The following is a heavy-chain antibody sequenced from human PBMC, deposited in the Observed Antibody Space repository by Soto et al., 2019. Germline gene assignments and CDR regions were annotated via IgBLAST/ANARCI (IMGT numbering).Heavy chain of an antibody. CDR3: ARDMLHYYDSSGYLNWFDP. D-gene: IGHD3-22*01. V-gene: IGHV4-39*02. J-gene: IGHJ5*02. CDR1: GGSISSSSYY. CDR2: IYYSGST. Sequence: QLQLQESGPGLVKPSETLSLTCTVSGGSISSSSYYWGWIRQPPGKGLEWIGSIYYSGSTYYNPSLYSRVTISGDTSKNQFSLKLSSVTDADTAVYYCARDMLHYYDSSGYLNWFDPWGQGTLVTVSS.